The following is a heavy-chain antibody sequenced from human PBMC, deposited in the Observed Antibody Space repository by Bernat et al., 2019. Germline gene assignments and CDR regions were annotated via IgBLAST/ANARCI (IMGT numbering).Heavy chain of an antibody. Sequence: QLQLQESGPGLVKPSETLSLTCSVPGGSISSTSYYWGWIRQPPGKGLDWIGTISYSGSTYYNPSLKSRVTISIDTSKNQFSLKLTSVTAADTAVYYCTRRSYPYYFDSWGQGTLVTVSS. CDR1: GGSISSTSYY. D-gene: IGHD1-26*01. J-gene: IGHJ4*02. CDR3: TRRSYPYYFDS. V-gene: IGHV4-39*01. CDR2: ISYSGST.